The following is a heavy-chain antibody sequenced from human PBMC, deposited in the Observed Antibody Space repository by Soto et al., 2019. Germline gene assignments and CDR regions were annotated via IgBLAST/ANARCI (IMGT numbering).Heavy chain of an antibody. V-gene: IGHV3-11*06. CDR3: ARDGGEVIPAAIGGGYGMDV. CDR2: ISGSKIYT. Sequence: QAQLVESGGGLVKPGGSLRLSCVASGFTFSAYYMSWFRQAPGQGLEWISYISGSKIYTNYADSVKGRFTISRDNANNSLDLQMDSLRVEDTAVYYCARDGGEVIPAAIGGGYGMDVWGQGTTVTVSS. CDR1: GFTFSAYY. D-gene: IGHD2-2*01. J-gene: IGHJ6*02.